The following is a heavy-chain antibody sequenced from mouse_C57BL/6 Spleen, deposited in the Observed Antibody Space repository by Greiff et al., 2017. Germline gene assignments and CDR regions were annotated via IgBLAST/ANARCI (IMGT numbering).Heavy chain of an antibody. CDR1: GYSITSGYY. CDR2: ISYDGSN. CDR3: ARDRATVVATRYFDV. Sequence: EVKLMESGPGLVKPSQSLSLTCSVTGYSITSGYYWNWIRQFPGNKLEWMGYISYDGSNNYNPSLKNRISITRDTSKNQFFLKLNSVTTEDTATYYCARDRATVVATRYFDVWGTGTTVTVSS. D-gene: IGHD1-1*01. V-gene: IGHV3-6*01. J-gene: IGHJ1*03.